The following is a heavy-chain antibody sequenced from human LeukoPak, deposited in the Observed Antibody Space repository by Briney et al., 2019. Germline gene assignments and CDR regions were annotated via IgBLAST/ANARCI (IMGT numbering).Heavy chain of an antibody. J-gene: IGHJ4*02. D-gene: IGHD6-25*01. Sequence: GGSLRLSCAASGFTFSSYGMHWVRQAPGKGLEWVAVISYDGSNKYYADSVKGRFTISRDNSKNTLYLQMNSLRAEDTAVYYCARVSGYRTLSFDYWGQGTLVTVSS. CDR3: ARVSGYRTLSFDY. CDR2: ISYDGSNK. V-gene: IGHV3-30*03. CDR1: GFTFSSYG.